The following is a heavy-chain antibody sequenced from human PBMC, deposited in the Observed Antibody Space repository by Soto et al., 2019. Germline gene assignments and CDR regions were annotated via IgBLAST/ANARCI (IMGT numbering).Heavy chain of an antibody. CDR3: GKGVDLDGYSYYIDH. CDR2: ISWDGENT. D-gene: IGHD4-4*01. CDR1: GFTFDDFA. V-gene: IGHV3-43*01. J-gene: IGHJ4*02. Sequence: EVHLAESGGAVVPPGGSLRLSCAASGFTFDDFAMHWVRQVPGKALEWVSLISWDGENTFYADSVKGRFTISRDSSTNSLYLQMNGLRSEDSALYYCGKGVDLDGYSYYIDHWGQGTLVTVSS.